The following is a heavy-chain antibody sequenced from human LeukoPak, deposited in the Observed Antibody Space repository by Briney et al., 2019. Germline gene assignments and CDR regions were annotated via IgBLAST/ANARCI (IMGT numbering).Heavy chain of an antibody. CDR3: ARRYCSGSVCYHYYYYMDV. CDR2: VDHSGDT. Sequence: SETLSLTCAVYGGSFRNYYWSWIRQPPGKGLEWIGEVDHSGDTNYNPSLKSRVTMSVDMSKNQFSLKLISVIAADTAVYYCARRYCSGSVCYHYYYYMDVWGEGTTVTVSS. D-gene: IGHD2-8*02. CDR1: GGSFRNYY. V-gene: IGHV4-34*01. J-gene: IGHJ6*03.